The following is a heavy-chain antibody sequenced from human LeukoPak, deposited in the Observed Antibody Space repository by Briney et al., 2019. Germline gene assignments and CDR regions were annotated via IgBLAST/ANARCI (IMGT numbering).Heavy chain of an antibody. CDR1: GFTFSSYA. D-gene: IGHD2-21*01. J-gene: IGHJ4*02. V-gene: IGHV3-23*01. CDR3: ATEKGDSPDY. Sequence: PGGSLRLSCAASGFTFSSYAMSWVRQAPGKGLEWVSATSGSGGSTEYADSVKGRFTISRDNSKNTLFLQVNSLRVEDTAVYYCATEKGDSPDYWGQGTLVTVSS. CDR2: TSGSGGST.